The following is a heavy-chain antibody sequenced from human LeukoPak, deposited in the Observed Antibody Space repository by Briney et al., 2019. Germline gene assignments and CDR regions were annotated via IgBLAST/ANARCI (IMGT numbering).Heavy chain of an antibody. CDR2: TSSSDAGT. V-gene: IGHV3-23*01. Sequence: GGSLRLSCAASGFTFSSYAMSWVRQAPGKGLEWVSATSSSDAGTYHADSVRGRFTISRDNSKNTLYLQMNSLRAEDTAVYYCAKGSGLSHNYYVDVWGKGTTVTISS. D-gene: IGHD2-21*01. CDR1: GFTFSSYA. CDR3: AKGSGLSHNYYVDV. J-gene: IGHJ6*03.